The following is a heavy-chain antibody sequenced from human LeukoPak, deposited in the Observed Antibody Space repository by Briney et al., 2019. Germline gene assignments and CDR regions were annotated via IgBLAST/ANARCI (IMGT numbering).Heavy chain of an antibody. J-gene: IGHJ2*01. Sequence: PSETLSLTCTVSGGSISSYYWSWIPQPPGKGLEWIGYIYYSGSTNYNPSLKSRVTISVDTSKNQFSLKLSSVTAADTAVYYCARGGRVVVIPPNLWGRGTLVTVSS. CDR3: ARGGRVVVIPPNL. CDR2: IYYSGST. V-gene: IGHV4-59*01. CDR1: GGSISSYY. D-gene: IGHD3-22*01.